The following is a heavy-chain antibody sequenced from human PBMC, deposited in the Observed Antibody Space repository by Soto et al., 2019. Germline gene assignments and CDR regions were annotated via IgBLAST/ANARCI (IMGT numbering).Heavy chain of an antibody. CDR2: IDSSGEK. J-gene: IGHJ5*02. V-gene: IGHV2-26*01. CDR1: GLSITDSEMG. D-gene: IGHD6-19*01. Sequence: QVTLKESGPVLVKPTETLTLRCTVSGLSITDSEMGVSWIRQPPGQPLEWLAHIDSSGEKSYRTFLKSRLGISKDTFKSQIALTMTNMDPAGTGTYYCARRHPAVAGSPWFDPWGQGIPVTVSS. CDR3: ARRHPAVAGSPWFDP.